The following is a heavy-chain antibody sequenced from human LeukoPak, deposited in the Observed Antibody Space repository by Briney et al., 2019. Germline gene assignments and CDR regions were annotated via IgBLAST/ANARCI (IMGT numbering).Heavy chain of an antibody. D-gene: IGHD3-10*01. Sequence: GGSLRPSCTDSGFTFSRSAMHWVRQAPGKGLEWVAVTSYDGIHKYYADSVQGRFTISRDNSKNTLYLQMNSLRVEDTAVYYWARDNIAGSGISDCGQGTLVTVSS. J-gene: IGHJ4*02. CDR1: GFTFSRSA. V-gene: IGHV3-30-3*01. CDR2: TSYDGIHK. CDR3: ARDNIAGSGISD.